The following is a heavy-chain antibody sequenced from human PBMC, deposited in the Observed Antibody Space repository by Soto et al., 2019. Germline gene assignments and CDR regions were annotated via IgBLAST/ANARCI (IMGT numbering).Heavy chain of an antibody. V-gene: IGHV1-69*02. D-gene: IGHD5-18*01. CDR3: ARVHGYGYSPFDY. J-gene: IGHJ4*02. Sequence: QVQLVQSGAEVQKPGSSVKVSCKASGGTFSSYTISWVRQAPGQGLEWMGRIIPILGIANYAQKFQGRVTITADKSTSTAYMELSSLRSEDTAVYYCARVHGYGYSPFDYWGQGTLVTVSS. CDR1: GGTFSSYT. CDR2: IIPILGIA.